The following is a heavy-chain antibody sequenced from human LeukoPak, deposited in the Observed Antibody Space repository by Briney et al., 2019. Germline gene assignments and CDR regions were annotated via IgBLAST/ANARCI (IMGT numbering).Heavy chain of an antibody. CDR2: ISGSGGST. D-gene: IGHD1-26*01. CDR3: AKDQEHYYYGMDV. CDR1: GFTFSSYA. V-gene: IGHV3-23*01. J-gene: IGHJ6*02. Sequence: GGSLRLPCAASGFTFSSYAMSWVRQAPGRGLEWVSAISGSGGSTYYADSVKGRFTISRDNSKNTLYLQMNSLRAEDTAVYYCAKDQEHYYYGMDVWGQGTTVTVSS.